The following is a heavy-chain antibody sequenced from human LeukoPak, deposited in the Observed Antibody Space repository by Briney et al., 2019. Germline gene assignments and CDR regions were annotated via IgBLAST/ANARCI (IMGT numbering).Heavy chain of an antibody. Sequence: GGSLRLSCEASGFSFSSFEMNWVRQAPGKGLEWVSYISGSGTNIYYADSVKGRFTISRDNAKNSLSLQMNSLRAEDTAIYYCAREAVPGGRGDTFDIWGQGTMVTVSS. V-gene: IGHV3-48*03. CDR2: ISGSGTNI. CDR1: GFSFSSFE. CDR3: AREAVPGGRGDTFDI. J-gene: IGHJ3*02. D-gene: IGHD6-19*01.